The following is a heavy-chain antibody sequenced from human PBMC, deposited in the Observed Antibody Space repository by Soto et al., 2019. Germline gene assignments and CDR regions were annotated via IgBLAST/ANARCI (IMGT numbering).Heavy chain of an antibody. Sequence: SETLSLTCTVSGGSISSYYWSWIRQPPGKGLEWIGYIYYSGSTNYNPSLKSRVTISVDTSKNQFSLKLSSVTAADTAVYYCARHTTVTNPFDYWGQGTLVTVSS. CDR3: ARHTTVTNPFDY. CDR2: IYYSGST. D-gene: IGHD4-17*01. J-gene: IGHJ4*02. V-gene: IGHV4-59*08. CDR1: GGSISSYY.